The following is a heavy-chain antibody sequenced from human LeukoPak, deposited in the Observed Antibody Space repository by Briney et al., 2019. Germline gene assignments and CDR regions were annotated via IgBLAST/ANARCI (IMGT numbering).Heavy chain of an antibody. CDR2: IKQDGSEK. CDR3: ARYGTDYYYYGMDV. V-gene: IGHV3-7*01. D-gene: IGHD1-26*01. Sequence: GGSLRLSCAASGFTFSSYWMSWVRQAPGKGLEWVANIKQDGSEKYYVDSVKGRFTISRDNAKNSLYLQMNSLRAEDTAVYYCARYGTDYYYYGMDVWGQGTTVTVSS. CDR1: GFTFSSYW. J-gene: IGHJ6*02.